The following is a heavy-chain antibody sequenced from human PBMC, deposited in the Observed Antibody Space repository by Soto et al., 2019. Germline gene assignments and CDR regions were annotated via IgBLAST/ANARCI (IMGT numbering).Heavy chain of an antibody. CDR1: GFTFDDYG. J-gene: IGHJ4*02. CDR3: ARLAGRYFDWLLNPTDY. Sequence: PGGSLRLSCAASGFTFDDYGMSWVRQAPGKGLEWVSGINWNGGSTGYADSVKGRFTISRDNAKNSLYLQMNSLRAEDTALYYSARLAGRYFDWLLNPTDYWGQGTLVTVSS. D-gene: IGHD3-9*01. CDR2: INWNGGST. V-gene: IGHV3-20*04.